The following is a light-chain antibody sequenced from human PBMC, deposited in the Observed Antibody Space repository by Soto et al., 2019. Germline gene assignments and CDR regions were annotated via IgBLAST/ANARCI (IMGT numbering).Light chain of an antibody. CDR2: DVT. CDR3: CSYAGIYSYV. CDR1: SSDVGRYDY. V-gene: IGLV2-11*01. Sequence: QSVLTQPRSVSGSPGQSVTVACTGTSSDVGRYDYVSWYQQHPGEAPKLVVYDVTKRPSGVPDRFSGSKSGNTASLTISGLQPEDEADYYCCSYAGIYSYVFGTGTKLTVL. J-gene: IGLJ1*01.